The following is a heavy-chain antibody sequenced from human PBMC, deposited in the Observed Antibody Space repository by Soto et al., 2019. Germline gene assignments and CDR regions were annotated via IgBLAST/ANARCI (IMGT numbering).Heavy chain of an antibody. Sequence: TLSLTSATCVLFLSSGNYWAWIRKPPGKGQEWTGSIFHGGNTYYNPSLKSRSTISVDMSKNQFSLKLNSVTAADTAVYYCARARWYDAFDVWDQGTVVTVSS. CDR3: ARARWYDAFDV. D-gene: IGHD2-15*01. V-gene: IGHV4-38-2*01. CDR2: IFHGGNT. J-gene: IGHJ3*01. CDR1: VLFLSSGNY.